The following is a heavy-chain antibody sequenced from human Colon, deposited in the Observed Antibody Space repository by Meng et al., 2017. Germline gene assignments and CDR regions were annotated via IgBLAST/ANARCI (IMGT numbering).Heavy chain of an antibody. V-gene: IGHV4-4*02. CDR3: ASADDSGWLGDN. D-gene: IGHD6-19*01. CDR1: GGSISSNYW. CDR2: IYHSGAT. Sequence: QVQLQESGPGLVKPSGTLSLTCGVSGGSISSNYWLTWVCQPPGKGLEWIGEIYHSGATNYTPSLKSRVTIFLDKSRNHFSLNLRSVTAADAAVYFCASADDSGWLGDNWGRGILVTVSS. J-gene: IGHJ4*02.